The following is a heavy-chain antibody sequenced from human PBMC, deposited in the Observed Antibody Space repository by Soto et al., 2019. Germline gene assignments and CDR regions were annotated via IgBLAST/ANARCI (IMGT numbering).Heavy chain of an antibody. CDR2: INAGNGNT. J-gene: IGHJ4*02. V-gene: IGHV1-3*01. D-gene: IGHD6-19*01. CDR3: ARAVAVPADFDY. Sequence: QVQLVQSGAEAKKPGSSVKVSCKASGYTFTAYAMHWVRQAPGQRLEGMGWINAGNGNTTYSQKFQGRVTITRDTSVSTADMELSSLRSEDQAADYCARAVAVPADFDYWGQGTLVTVSS. CDR1: GYTFTAYA.